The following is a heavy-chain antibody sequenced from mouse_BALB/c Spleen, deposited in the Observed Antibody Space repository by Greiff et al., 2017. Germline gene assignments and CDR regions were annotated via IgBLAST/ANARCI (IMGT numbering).Heavy chain of an antibody. Sequence: QVQLQQSGPELVKPGASVKMSCKASGYTFTDYVISWVKQRTGQGLEWIGEIYPGSGSTYYNEKFKGKATLTADKSSNTAYMQLSSLTSEDSAVYVCEREKVTETSAWLAYWGQGTLVTVSA. CDR3: EREKVTETSAWLAY. CDR2: IYPGSGST. V-gene: IGHV1-77*01. D-gene: IGHD4-1*01. J-gene: IGHJ3*01. CDR1: GYTFTDYV.